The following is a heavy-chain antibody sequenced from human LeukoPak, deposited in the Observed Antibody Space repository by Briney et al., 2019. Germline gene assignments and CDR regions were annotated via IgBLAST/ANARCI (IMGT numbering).Heavy chain of an antibody. V-gene: IGHV4-59*12. CDR2: IYYSGTT. J-gene: IGHJ3*02. D-gene: IGHD3-10*01. CDR1: GGSIGSYY. CDR3: ARGGDGSGTGAFDI. Sequence: PSETLSLTCTVSGGSIGSYYWSWMRQPPGKGLEWIGYIYYSGTTNYNPSLKSRVTISVDTSKNQFSLKLSSVTAADTAVYYCARGGDGSGTGAFDIWGQGTMVTVSS.